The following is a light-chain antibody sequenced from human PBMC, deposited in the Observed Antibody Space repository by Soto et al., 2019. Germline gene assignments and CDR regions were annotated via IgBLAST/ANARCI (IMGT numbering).Light chain of an antibody. CDR2: GAS. CDR3: QQYNNWPPLT. J-gene: IGKJ4*01. CDR1: QSVSSK. Sequence: EIVMTQSPATLSVSPGERATLSCRASQSVSSKLAWYQQKPGQAPRLLIYGASTRATGIPARFSGSGSGTEFTLTISSLQSEDFAVYYCQQYNNWPPLTFGGGTKVEF. V-gene: IGKV3-15*01.